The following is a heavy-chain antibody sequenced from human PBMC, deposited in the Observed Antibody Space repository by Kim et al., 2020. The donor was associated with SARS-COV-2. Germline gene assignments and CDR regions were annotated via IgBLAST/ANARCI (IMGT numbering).Heavy chain of an antibody. CDR3: AKDQRTGGSGYFDY. V-gene: IGHV3-23*01. D-gene: IGHD3-10*01. J-gene: IGHJ4*02. Sequence: ADSVKGRFTISRDNSKNTLYLQMNSLRAEDTAVYYCAKDQRTGGSGYFDYWGQGTLVTVSS.